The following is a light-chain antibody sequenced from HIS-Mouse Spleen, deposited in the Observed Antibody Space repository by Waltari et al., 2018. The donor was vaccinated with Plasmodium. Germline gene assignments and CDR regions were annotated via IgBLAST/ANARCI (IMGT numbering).Light chain of an antibody. CDR3: QQYNNWPRGT. CDR1: QSVSST. CDR2: GAS. V-gene: IGKV3-15*01. Sequence: EIVMTQSPATLSVSPGERATLSCRASQSVSSTLAWYQQKPVQAPRLLIYGASTRATGIPARFSGSGSGTEFTLTISSMQSEDFAVYYCQQYNNWPRGTFGQGTKVEIK. J-gene: IGKJ1*01.